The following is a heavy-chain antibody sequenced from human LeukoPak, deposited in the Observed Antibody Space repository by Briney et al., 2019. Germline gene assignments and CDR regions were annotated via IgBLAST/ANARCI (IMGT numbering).Heavy chain of an antibody. Sequence: SETLSLTCTVSGASTSSGRYYWSWIRQPAGKGLEWIGRIYTSGSTNYNPSLKSRVTMSVDTSKNQFSLKLSSVTAADTAVYYCARGGATGPFDYWGQGTLVTVSS. CDR2: IYTSGST. J-gene: IGHJ4*02. CDR3: ARGGATGPFDY. V-gene: IGHV4-61*02. CDR1: GASTSSGRYY. D-gene: IGHD1-26*01.